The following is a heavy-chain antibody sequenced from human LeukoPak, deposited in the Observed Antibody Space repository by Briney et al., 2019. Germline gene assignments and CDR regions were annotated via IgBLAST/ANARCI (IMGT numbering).Heavy chain of an antibody. CDR1: GFSLSSYW. J-gene: IGHJ4*02. CDR2: IKQDGSEK. CDR3: ARDTDYGDYDGGGYFDY. V-gene: IGHV3-7*01. D-gene: IGHD4-17*01. Sequence: GGSLRLSCAASGFSLSSYWMTWVRQAPGKGLEWVANIKQDGSEKYYVDSVKGRFTISRDNAKNSLYLQMNSLRAEDTAVYYCARDTDYGDYDGGGYFDYWGQGTLVTVSS.